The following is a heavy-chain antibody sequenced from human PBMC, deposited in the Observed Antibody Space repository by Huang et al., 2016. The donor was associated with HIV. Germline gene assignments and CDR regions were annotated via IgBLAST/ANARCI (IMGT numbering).Heavy chain of an antibody. CDR1: KFTFSDYA. J-gene: IGHJ4*02. D-gene: IGHD3-16*01. Sequence: QVHLVESGGGVVQPGRSLRFSCAASKFTFSDYAIHCVRQAPGKGLEVVAMNSYDGKHKYYEDSVKGRFTISRDNSKNTLYLQMNSLRPEDTAVFYCARDHGGFSLDYWGQGTLVTVSS. CDR3: ARDHGGFSLDY. CDR2: NSYDGKHK. V-gene: IGHV3-30*04.